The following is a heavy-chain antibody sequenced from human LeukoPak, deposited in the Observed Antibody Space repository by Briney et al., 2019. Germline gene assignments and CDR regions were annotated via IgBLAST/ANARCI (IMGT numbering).Heavy chain of an antibody. V-gene: IGHV4-39*01. Sequence: SETLSLTCTVSGVSMSSSPYYWGWIRQPPGKGLEWIGTIYDSGNTNYNPSLRSRLTISVDTSRNQFSLKLSSVTAADTAVYYCARGRLFVYWGQGTLVTVSS. J-gene: IGHJ4*02. CDR1: GVSMSSSPYY. CDR2: IYDSGNT. CDR3: ARGRLFVY.